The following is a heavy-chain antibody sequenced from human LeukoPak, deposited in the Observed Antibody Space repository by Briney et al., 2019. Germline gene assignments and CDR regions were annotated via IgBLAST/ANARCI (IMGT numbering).Heavy chain of an antibody. D-gene: IGHD2-2*01. V-gene: IGHV3-23*01. Sequence: PGGSLRLSCAASGFTFSTYAMRWVRRAPGKGLEWVSSISGSSNTYYADSVKGRFTISRDNSKNTLYLQMNSLRAEDTAVYYCAKGESQPKYYFDYWGQGTLVTVSS. J-gene: IGHJ4*02. CDR2: ISGSSNT. CDR1: GFTFSTYA. CDR3: AKGESQPKYYFDY.